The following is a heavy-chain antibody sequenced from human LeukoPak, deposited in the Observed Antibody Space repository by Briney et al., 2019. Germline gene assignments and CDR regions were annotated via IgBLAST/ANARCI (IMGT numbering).Heavy chain of an antibody. V-gene: IGHV1-18*01. CDR2: ISAYNGNT. CDR3: ARGHDSSPTWYNWNVDADNYYFDY. D-gene: IGHD1-1*01. Sequence: ASVKVSCKASGYTFTSYGISWVRQAPGQGLEWMGWISAYNGNTNYAQKLQGRVTMTTDTSTSTAYMELRSLRSDDTAVYYCARGHDSSPTWYNWNVDADNYYFDYWGQGTLVTVSS. J-gene: IGHJ4*02. CDR1: GYTFTSYG.